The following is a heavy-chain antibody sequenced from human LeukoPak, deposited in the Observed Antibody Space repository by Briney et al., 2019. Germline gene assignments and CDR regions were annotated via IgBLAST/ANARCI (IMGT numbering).Heavy chain of an antibody. D-gene: IGHD5-18*01. CDR1: GFTFNSYG. CDR2: ISSSSSTI. V-gene: IGHV3-48*01. CDR3: ARDFDSRSYGQLHDAFDI. J-gene: IGHJ3*02. Sequence: PGGSLRLSCAVSGFTFNSYGMNWVRQAPGKGLEWVSYISSSSSTIYYADSVKGRFTISRDNAKNSLYLQMNSLRAEDTAVYYCARDFDSRSYGQLHDAFDIWGQGTMVTVSS.